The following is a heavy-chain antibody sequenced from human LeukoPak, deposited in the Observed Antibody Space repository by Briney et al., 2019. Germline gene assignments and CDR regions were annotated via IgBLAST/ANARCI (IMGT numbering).Heavy chain of an antibody. Sequence: GGSLRLSCAASGFTFSDYYMSWIRQAPGKGLEWVSYISSGGRSIYYADSLKGQFTLSRHNATTSLYLQMNTLKPEDTAVYYCARTVLRYFPGGRYYFDYWGQGTLVTVSS. CDR2: ISSGGRSI. CDR3: ARTVLRYFPGGRYYFDY. J-gene: IGHJ4*02. D-gene: IGHD3-9*01. V-gene: IGHV3-11*01. CDR1: GFTFSDYY.